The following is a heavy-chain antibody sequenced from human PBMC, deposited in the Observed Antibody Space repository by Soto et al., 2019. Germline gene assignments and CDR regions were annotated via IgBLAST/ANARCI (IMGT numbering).Heavy chain of an antibody. CDR3: ASVGYSSGWYSDY. Sequence: GGSLRLSCAASGFTFSSYAMSWVRQAPGKGLEWVSAISGSGGSTYYADSVKGRFTISRDNAKNSLYLQMNSLRAEDTAVYYCASVGYSSGWYSDYWGQGTLVTVSS. D-gene: IGHD6-19*01. CDR1: GFTFSSYA. J-gene: IGHJ4*02. V-gene: IGHV3-23*01. CDR2: ISGSGGST.